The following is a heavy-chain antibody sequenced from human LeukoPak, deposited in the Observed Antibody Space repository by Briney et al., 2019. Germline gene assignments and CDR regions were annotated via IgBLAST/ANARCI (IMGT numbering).Heavy chain of an antibody. D-gene: IGHD6-19*01. CDR3: ARDGWLVDY. Sequence: GGSLRLSCADSGFTFSSYWMSWVRQAPGKGLEWVANIKQDGSEKYYVDSVKGRFTISRDNAKNSLYLQMNSLRAEDTAVYYCARDGWLVDYWGQGTLVTVSS. CDR1: GFTFSSYW. V-gene: IGHV3-7*03. J-gene: IGHJ4*02. CDR2: IKQDGSEK.